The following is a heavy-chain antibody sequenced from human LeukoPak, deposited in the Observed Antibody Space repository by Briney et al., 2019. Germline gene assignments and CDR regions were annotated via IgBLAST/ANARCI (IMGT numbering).Heavy chain of an antibody. J-gene: IGHJ4*02. D-gene: IGHD6-13*01. CDR3: ARGGIIAAAGDYYFDY. CDR1: GYTFTGYY. CDR2: INPNSGGT. V-gene: IGHV1-2*02. Sequence: GASVKVSCKACGYTFTGYYMHWVRQAPRQGLEWMGWINPNSGGTNYAQKFQGKVTMTRDTSISTAYMELSRLRSDDTAVYYCARGGIIAAAGDYYFDYWGQGTLVTVSS.